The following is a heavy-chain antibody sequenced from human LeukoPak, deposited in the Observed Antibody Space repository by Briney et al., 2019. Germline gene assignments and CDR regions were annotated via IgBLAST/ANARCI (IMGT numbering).Heavy chain of an antibody. CDR3: ARAYCGGDCYSGRMDY. CDR1: GFTFSTYE. CDR2: IGSSGSTI. D-gene: IGHD2-21*02. V-gene: IGHV3-48*03. J-gene: IGHJ4*02. Sequence: GGSLRLSCEASGFTFSTYEMNWVRQTPGKGLEWVSCIGSSGSTIYYADSVKGRFTISRDNAKNSLYLQMNSLRAEDTAVYYCARAYCGGDCYSGRMDYWGQGTLVTVSS.